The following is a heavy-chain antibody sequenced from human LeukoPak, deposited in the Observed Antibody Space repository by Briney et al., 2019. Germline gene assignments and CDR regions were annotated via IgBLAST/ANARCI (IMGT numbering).Heavy chain of an antibody. CDR3: ARNRDYYFDY. V-gene: IGHV3-30*02. D-gene: IGHD1-14*01. J-gene: IGHJ4*02. CDR1: GFSFSSYG. Sequence: GGSLRLSCAASGFSFSSYGMHWVRQAPGKGLEWVAFIRFDGSNYYYTDSVKGRFTISRDNSKNTLYLQMNSLRAEDTAVYYCARNRDYYFDYWGQGTLVTVSS. CDR2: IRFDGSNY.